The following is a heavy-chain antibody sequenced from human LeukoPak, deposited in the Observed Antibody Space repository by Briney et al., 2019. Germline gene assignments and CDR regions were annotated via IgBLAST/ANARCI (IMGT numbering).Heavy chain of an antibody. V-gene: IGHV1-69*05. D-gene: IGHD1-26*01. CDR1: GGTFSSYA. J-gene: IGHJ4*02. CDR3: ARDVGLRGGYFDY. Sequence: ASVKVSCKASGGTFSSYAISWVRQAPGQGLEWMGGIIPIFGTANYAQKFQGRVTITTDESTSTAYMELSSLRSEDTAVYYCARDVGLRGGYFDYWGQGTLVTVSS. CDR2: IIPIFGTA.